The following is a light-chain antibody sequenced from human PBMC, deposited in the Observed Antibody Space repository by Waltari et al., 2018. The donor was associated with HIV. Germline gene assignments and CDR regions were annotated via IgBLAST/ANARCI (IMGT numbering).Light chain of an antibody. CDR1: SSNIGSNA. Sequence: QSVLTQPPSASGTPGQRVPITCSGSSSNIGSNAVTRYQQVPGTAPKLLIYSDNQRPSGVPDRFSGSKSGTSASLAISGLQSEDEANYYCAAWDDSLNGPLFGGGTKLTVL. CDR3: AAWDDSLNGPL. CDR2: SDN. J-gene: IGLJ3*02. V-gene: IGLV1-44*01.